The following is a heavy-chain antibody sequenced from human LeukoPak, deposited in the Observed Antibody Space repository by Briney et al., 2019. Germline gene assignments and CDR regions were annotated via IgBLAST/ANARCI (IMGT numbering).Heavy chain of an antibody. CDR1: GFPFSSYA. D-gene: IGHD3-22*01. CDR3: AKVRHYYYDSSGLGFDY. Sequence: GGSLRLSCAASGFPFSSYAITWVRQAPGKGLEWVSLISGSGDNTYYADSVRGRFTISRDNSKNTLYLQMNSLRAEDTAVYYCAKVRHYYYDSSGLGFDYWGQGTLVTVSS. J-gene: IGHJ4*02. CDR2: ISGSGDNT. V-gene: IGHV3-23*01.